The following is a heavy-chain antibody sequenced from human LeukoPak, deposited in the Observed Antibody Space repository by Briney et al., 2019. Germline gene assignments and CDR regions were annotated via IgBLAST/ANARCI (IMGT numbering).Heavy chain of an antibody. CDR2: IAADSTT. V-gene: IGHV3-23*05. Sequence: GGSLRLSCAASGFPFSSYVMSWVRQAPRRGLEWVSTIAADSTTYYAVSVKGRFTISRDNSKNALLLQMNGLRAEDTAVYYCATRGGTATKYFESWGQGTLVTVSS. CDR1: GFPFSSYV. CDR3: ATRGGTATKYFES. J-gene: IGHJ4*02. D-gene: IGHD1-7*01.